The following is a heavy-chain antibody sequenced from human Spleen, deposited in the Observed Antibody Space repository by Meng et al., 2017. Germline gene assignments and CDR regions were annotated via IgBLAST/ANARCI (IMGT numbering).Heavy chain of an antibody. CDR2: IYPSGST. J-gene: IGHJ6*02. CDR1: GGPISGNY. Sequence: SETLSLTCTVSGGPISGNYWSWIRQPPGKGLEWIGYIYPSGSTKYSDSLRGRVTISADTSKNQISLNLRSVTAADTAIYYCARDQRSLYFYNGMDVWGQGTAVTVSS. CDR3: ARDQRSLYFYNGMDV. D-gene: IGHD6-25*01. V-gene: IGHV4-59*01.